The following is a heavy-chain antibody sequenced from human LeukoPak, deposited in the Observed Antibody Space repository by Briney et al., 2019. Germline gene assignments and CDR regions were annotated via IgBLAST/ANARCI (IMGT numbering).Heavy chain of an antibody. CDR2: IWYDGSNK. CDR3: ARDENYYDSSGREPFDY. Sequence: GGSLRVSCAASGFTFSSYVMHWVRQAPGKGLEWVAVIWYDGSNKYYADSVKGRFTISRDNSKNTLYLQMNSLRAEDTAVYYCARDENYYDSSGREPFDYWGKGNLVTVSS. J-gene: IGHJ4*02. CDR1: GFTFSSYV. V-gene: IGHV3-33*01. D-gene: IGHD3-22*01.